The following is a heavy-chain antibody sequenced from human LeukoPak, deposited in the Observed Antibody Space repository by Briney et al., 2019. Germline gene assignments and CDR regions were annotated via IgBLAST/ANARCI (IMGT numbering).Heavy chain of an antibody. J-gene: IGHJ3*01. CDR1: GYTFSNYG. Sequence: ASVKVSCKASGYTFSNYGMSWVRQAPGHGLEWMGWISGFNGHTKYSQKSQGRVTMTTDTSTSTAYLALRSLRSDDTAIYYCTRVRDSNNWWGPFDVWGQGTTVTVSS. CDR3: TRVRDSNNWWGPFDV. V-gene: IGHV1-18*04. D-gene: IGHD6-13*01. CDR2: ISGFNGHT.